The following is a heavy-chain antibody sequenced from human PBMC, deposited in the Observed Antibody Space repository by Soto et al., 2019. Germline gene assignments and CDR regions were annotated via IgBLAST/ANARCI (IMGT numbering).Heavy chain of an antibody. Sequence: QEQLVESGGGVVQPGRSLRLSCAASGFTFSGYGMHWVRQAPGKGLEWVAVIWYDGSKKYYADSVKGRFTISRDNSKNPLYLQTDNLRAGDTVMFYCTRCSNVDRFGYFDLGGRGTLVTVSS. CDR2: IWYDGSKK. D-gene: IGHD5-12*01. V-gene: IGHV3-33*01. J-gene: IGHJ2*01. CDR3: TRCSNVDRFGYFDL. CDR1: GFTFSGYG.